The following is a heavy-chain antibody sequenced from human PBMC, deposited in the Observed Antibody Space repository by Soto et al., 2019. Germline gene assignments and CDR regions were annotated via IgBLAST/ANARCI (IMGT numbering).Heavy chain of an antibody. CDR2: IGTAGDT. CDR3: ARGNREGGRITIFGYYYYYGMDV. Sequence: GGSLRLSCAASGFTFSSYDMHWVRQATGKGLEWVSAIGTAGDTYYPGSVKGRFTISRENAKNSLYLQMNSLRAEDTAVYYCARGNREGGRITIFGYYYYYGMDVWGQGTTVTVSS. J-gene: IGHJ6*02. CDR1: GFTFSSYD. D-gene: IGHD3-3*01. V-gene: IGHV3-13*01.